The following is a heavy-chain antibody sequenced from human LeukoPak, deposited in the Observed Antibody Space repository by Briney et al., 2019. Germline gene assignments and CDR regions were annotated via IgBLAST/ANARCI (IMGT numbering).Heavy chain of an antibody. CDR1: GGSFSGYY. CDR2: INHSGST. CDR3: ARGRPGIAAAGTWYPFDY. D-gene: IGHD6-13*01. V-gene: IGHV4-34*01. J-gene: IGHJ4*02. Sequence: SETLSLTCAVYGGSFSGYYWSWIRQPPGKGLEWIGEINHSGSTNYNPSLKSRVTISVDTSKNQFSLELSSVTAADTAVYYCARGRPGIAAAGTWYPFDYWGQGTLVTVSS.